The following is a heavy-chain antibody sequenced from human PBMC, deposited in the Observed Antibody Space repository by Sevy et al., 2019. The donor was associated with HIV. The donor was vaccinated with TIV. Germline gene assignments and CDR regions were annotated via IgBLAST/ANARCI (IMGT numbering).Heavy chain of an antibody. Sequence: ASVKVSCHTSGYTFTSYRISWVRQAPGQGLEWMGWNSAQNGDTDYVRNFQGRVTMITETSTRTAYMERRSLRSDDTAVYYCARAYCRGGRCYSLAYWGQGTLVTVSS. CDR1: GYTFTSYR. CDR2: NSAQNGDT. J-gene: IGHJ4*02. CDR3: ARAYCRGGRCYSLAY. D-gene: IGHD2-15*01. V-gene: IGHV1-18*01.